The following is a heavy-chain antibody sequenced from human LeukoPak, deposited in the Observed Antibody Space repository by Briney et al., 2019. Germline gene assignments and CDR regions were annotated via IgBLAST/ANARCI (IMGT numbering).Heavy chain of an antibody. V-gene: IGHV4-4*07. CDR1: GGSISSYY. J-gene: IGHJ3*02. CDR2: IYTSGST. Sequence: SETLSLTCTVSGGSISSYYWSWIRQPAGKGLEWIGRIYTSGSTNYNPSLKSRVTMSVDTSKNQFSLKLSSVTAADTAVYYCARDVGRITYYYGSGSGDAFDIWGQGTMVTVSS. CDR3: ARDVGRITYYYGSGSGDAFDI. D-gene: IGHD3-10*01.